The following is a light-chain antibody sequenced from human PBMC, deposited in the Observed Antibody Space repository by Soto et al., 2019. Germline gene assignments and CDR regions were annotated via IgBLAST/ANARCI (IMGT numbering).Light chain of an antibody. CDR1: QGISSY. CDR2: AAS. CDR3: QQLNSYPLT. J-gene: IGKJ4*01. Sequence: DIPLTQSPSFLSASGGDRVTITCRASQGISSYLAWSQHKPGKAPKLLLYAASTLQSGGPSRFRGSGSGTEFTLTISSLQPGDLATYYLQQLNSYPLTFGGGTKVEIK. V-gene: IGKV1-9*01.